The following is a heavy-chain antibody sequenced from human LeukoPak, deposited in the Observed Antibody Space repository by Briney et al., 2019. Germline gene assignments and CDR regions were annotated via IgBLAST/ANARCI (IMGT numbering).Heavy chain of an antibody. CDR2: IIPIFGTA. D-gene: IGHD3-10*01. V-gene: IGHV1-69*13. Sequence: SVKVSCKASGGTFSSYAISWVRQAPGQGLEWMGGIIPIFGTANYAQKFQGRVTITADESTSTAYMELSSLRSEDTAVYYCARDEYYGSAYGYWGQGTLVTASS. J-gene: IGHJ4*02. CDR1: GGTFSSYA. CDR3: ARDEYYGSAYGY.